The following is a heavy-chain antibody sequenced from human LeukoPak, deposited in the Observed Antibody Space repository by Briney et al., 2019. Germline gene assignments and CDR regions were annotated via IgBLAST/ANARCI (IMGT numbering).Heavy chain of an antibody. CDR1: RFTFSDYW. CDR2: IKRDGSDI. D-gene: IGHD3-16*01. CDR3: ARDPDYRGSQPHGYFDY. J-gene: IGHJ4*02. V-gene: IGHV3-7*01. Sequence: GGSLRLSCAASRFTFSDYWMSWVRQAPGKGLERVAYIKRDGSDIYYVDSVKGRFIISRDNAKNSLYLQMNSLRAEDTAVYYCARDPDYRGSQPHGYFDYWGQGTLVTVCS.